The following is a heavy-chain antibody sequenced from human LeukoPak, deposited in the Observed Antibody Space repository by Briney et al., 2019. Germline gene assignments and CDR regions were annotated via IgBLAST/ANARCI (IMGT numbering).Heavy chain of an antibody. D-gene: IGHD1-7*01. CDR2: INPNSGGT. CDR3: ARETSHLQLGYPYYYYGMDV. Sequence: GASVKVSCKASGYTFTGYYMHWVRQAPGQGLEWMGWINPNSGGTNYAQKFQGWVTMTRDTSISTAYMELSRLRSDDTAVYYCARETSHLQLGYPYYYYGMDVWGQGTTVTVSS. J-gene: IGHJ6*02. CDR1: GYTFTGYY. V-gene: IGHV1-2*04.